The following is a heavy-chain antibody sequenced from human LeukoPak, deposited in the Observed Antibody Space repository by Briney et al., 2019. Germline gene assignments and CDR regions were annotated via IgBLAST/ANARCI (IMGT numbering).Heavy chain of an antibody. J-gene: IGHJ4*02. CDR3: ARERLYSYVDY. D-gene: IGHD5-18*01. Sequence: SETLSLTCTVSGGSVSSGSYYWSWIRQPPGKGLEWIGYINYSGSTNYNPSLKSRVTISVDTSKNQFSLQLSSVTAADTAIYYCARERLYSYVDYWGQGTLVTVSS. CDR2: INYSGST. CDR1: GGSVSSGSYY. V-gene: IGHV4-61*01.